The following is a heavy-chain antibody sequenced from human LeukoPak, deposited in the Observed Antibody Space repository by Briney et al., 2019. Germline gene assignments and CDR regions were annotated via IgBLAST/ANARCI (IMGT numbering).Heavy chain of an antibody. V-gene: IGHV3-48*01. CDR1: GFTFSSYS. Sequence: AGGSLRLSCAASGFTFSSYSMNWVRQAPGKGLEWVSYISSSSSTIYYADSVKGRFTISRDNAKNSLYLQMNSLRAEDTAVYYFARDINPHSFYYYGSGRLFDIWGQGTMVTVSS. CDR3: ARDINPHSFYYYGSGRLFDI. D-gene: IGHD3-10*01. CDR2: ISSSSSTI. J-gene: IGHJ3*02.